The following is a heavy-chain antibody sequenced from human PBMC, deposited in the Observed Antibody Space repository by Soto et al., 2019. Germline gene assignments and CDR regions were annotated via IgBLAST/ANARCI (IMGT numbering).Heavy chain of an antibody. J-gene: IGHJ4*02. CDR2: INPNSGGT. Sequence: ASVKVSCKASGYTFTNYYIHWVRQAPGQGLEWMGWINPNSGGTKYAQKFQGRVTMTRDTSIGTAYMDLTRLRSDDTAVYSCARHLAYCGGDCYTEPIAYCGQETLVTVPS. D-gene: IGHD2-21*02. CDR3: ARHLAYCGGDCYTEPIAY. CDR1: GYTFTNYY. V-gene: IGHV1-2*02.